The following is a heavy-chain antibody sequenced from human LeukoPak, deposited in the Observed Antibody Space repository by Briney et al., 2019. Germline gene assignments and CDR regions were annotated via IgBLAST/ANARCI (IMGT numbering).Heavy chain of an antibody. V-gene: IGHV4-34*01. CDR3: ARVVVPAATRPSRGYYYYMDV. Sequence: SETLSLTCAVYGGSFSGYYWSWICQPPGKGLEWIGEINHSGSTNYNPSLKSRVTISVDTSKNQFSLKLSSVTAADTAVYYCARVVVPAATRPSRGYYYYMDVWGKGTTVTVSS. D-gene: IGHD2-2*01. J-gene: IGHJ6*03. CDR2: INHSGST. CDR1: GGSFSGYY.